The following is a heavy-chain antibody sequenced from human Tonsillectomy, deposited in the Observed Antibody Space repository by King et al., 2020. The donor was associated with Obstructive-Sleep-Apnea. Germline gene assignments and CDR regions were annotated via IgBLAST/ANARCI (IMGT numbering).Heavy chain of an antibody. CDR3: ARYPYGSGRPLVGDAFDI. J-gene: IGHJ3*02. CDR2: IYYSGST. V-gene: IGHV4-39*07. D-gene: IGHD3-10*01. CDR1: GGSISSSSYY. Sequence: QLQESGPGLVKPSETLSLTCTVSGGSISSSSYYWGWIRQPPGKALEWIGNIYYSGSTSYNPSLTSRVTISVDTSKNQFSLKLSSVTAADTAVYYCARYPYGSGRPLVGDAFDIWGQGTMVTVSS.